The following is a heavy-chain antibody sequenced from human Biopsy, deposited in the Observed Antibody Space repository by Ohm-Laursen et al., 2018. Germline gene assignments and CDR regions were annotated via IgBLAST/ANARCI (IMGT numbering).Heavy chain of an antibody. CDR2: VAWDDYK. CDR1: GFSLSARGMR. Sequence: TQTLTLTCSFSGFSLSARGMRVSWIRQAPGKALEWLARVAWDDYKDYSASLQTKLSISKDTSNDQVVLTVINVDPADTATYYCARTPILIVSAGLVYRHRRHLQGMDVWGQGIAVTVS. V-gene: IGHV2-70*04. D-gene: IGHD6-13*01. CDR3: ARTPILIVSAGLVYRHRRHLQGMDV. J-gene: IGHJ6*02.